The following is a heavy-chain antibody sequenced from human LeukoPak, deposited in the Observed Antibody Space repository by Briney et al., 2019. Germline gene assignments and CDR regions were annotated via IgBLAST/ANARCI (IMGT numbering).Heavy chain of an antibody. D-gene: IGHD3-3*01. CDR1: GGSISSYY. Sequence: KPSETLSLTCTVSGGSISSYYWSWIRQPPGKGLEWIGYIYYSGSTNYNPSLKSRVTISVDTSKNQFSLKLSSVIAADTAVYYCARARVAIFGDYYGMDVWGQGTTVTVSS. CDR3: ARARVAIFGDYYGMDV. J-gene: IGHJ6*02. CDR2: IYYSGST. V-gene: IGHV4-59*01.